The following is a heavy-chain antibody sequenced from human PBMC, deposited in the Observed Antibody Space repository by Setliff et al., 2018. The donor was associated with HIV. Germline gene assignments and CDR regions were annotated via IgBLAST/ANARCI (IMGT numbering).Heavy chain of an antibody. CDR2: IYYSGNT. CDR1: GYSISSDYC. CDR3: ARLRPSVADRSYFDH. V-gene: IGHV4-38-2*01. D-gene: IGHD6-19*01. Sequence: PSETLSLTCGVSGYSISSDYCWGWIRQPPGKGLEWIGWIYYSGNTRYNPSLKSRVTISLDTSKNRFSLKVNSVTAADTAVYYCARLRPSVADRSYFDHWGQGTLVTVSS. J-gene: IGHJ4*02.